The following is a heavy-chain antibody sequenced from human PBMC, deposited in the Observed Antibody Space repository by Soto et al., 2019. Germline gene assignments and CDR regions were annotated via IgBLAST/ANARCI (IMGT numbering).Heavy chain of an antibody. CDR2: INHSGST. J-gene: IGHJ6*02. CDR1: GGSFSGYY. Sequence: SETLSLTCAVYGGSFSGYYWSWIRQPPGKGLEWIGEINHSGSTNYNPSLKSRVTISVDTSKNQFSLKLSSVTAADTAVYYCARDRIATNYYYYGMEVWGQGPTVTVSS. CDR3: ARDRIATNYYYYGMEV. D-gene: IGHD6-13*01. V-gene: IGHV4-34*01.